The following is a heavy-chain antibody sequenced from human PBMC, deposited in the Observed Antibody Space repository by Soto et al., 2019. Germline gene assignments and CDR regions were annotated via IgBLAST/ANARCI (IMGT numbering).Heavy chain of an antibody. CDR3: ARHFSVDYFDY. V-gene: IGHV4-39*01. J-gene: IGHJ4*02. Sequence: SETLCLTYTVSGDSITSNSYFWAWIRQPPGKGLEWIGSIYYSGTTYYNPSLKSRVTISVDRSKNQFSLKLSSVTAADTAVYYCARHFSVDYFDYWGQGALVTVSS. CDR2: IYYSGTT. CDR1: GDSITSNSYF.